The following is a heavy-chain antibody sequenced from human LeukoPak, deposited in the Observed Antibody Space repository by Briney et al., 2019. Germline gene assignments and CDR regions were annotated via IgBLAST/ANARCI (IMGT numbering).Heavy chain of an antibody. J-gene: IGHJ3*02. Sequence: SETLSLTCTVSGGSISSFYWSWIRQPPGKGLDWIGHIYYSGSTNYNPSLKSRVTMSVDTSKNQFSLKLSSVTAADTAVYYCARDRSYYDSSGFYKYAFDIWGQGTVVTVSS. V-gene: IGHV4-59*01. CDR3: ARDRSYYDSSGFYKYAFDI. CDR1: GGSISSFY. CDR2: IYYSGST. D-gene: IGHD3-22*01.